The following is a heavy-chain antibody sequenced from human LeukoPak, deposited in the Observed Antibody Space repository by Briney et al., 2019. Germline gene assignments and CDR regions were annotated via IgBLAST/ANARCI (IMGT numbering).Heavy chain of an antibody. J-gene: IGHJ6*03. CDR2: ITYDGSNK. CDR1: GFTFSDYA. V-gene: IGHV3-30*04. Sequence: GGSLRLSCTASGFTFSDYAMHWVRQAPGKGLEWVAIITYDGSNKDYADVVKGRFTISRDNSKNTLYLQMNSLRAEDTALYYCARDGYFGSDSVTGAGALGDYYMDVRGKGTTVTVSS. CDR3: ARDGYFGSDSVTGAGALGDYYMDV. D-gene: IGHD3-9*01.